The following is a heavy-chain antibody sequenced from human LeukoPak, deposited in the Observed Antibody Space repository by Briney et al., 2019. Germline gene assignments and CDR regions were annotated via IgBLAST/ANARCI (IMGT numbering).Heavy chain of an antibody. Sequence: GGSLRLSCAASGFTFSSYGMHWVRQAPGKGLEWVAVISYDGSNKYYADSVKGRLTISRDNTKNTLYLQMNSLRAEDTAVYYCGEPARYEWGFHHWGQGTLVTVSS. V-gene: IGHV3-30*03. CDR1: GFTFSSYG. D-gene: IGHD5-12*01. CDR2: ISYDGSNK. J-gene: IGHJ1*01. CDR3: GEPARYEWGFHH.